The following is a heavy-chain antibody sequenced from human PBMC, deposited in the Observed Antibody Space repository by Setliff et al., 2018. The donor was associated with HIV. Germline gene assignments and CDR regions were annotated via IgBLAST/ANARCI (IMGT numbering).Heavy chain of an antibody. Sequence: PSETLSLTCAVYGGSFSVYYWSWIRQPPGKGLEWIGEINHSGSTNYNPSLKSRVTISVDTSKNQFSLKLSSVTAADTAVYYCARGATREFIVGATIFDYWGQGTLVTVSS. CDR3: ARGATREFIVGATIFDY. CDR1: GGSFSVYY. D-gene: IGHD1-26*01. CDR2: INHSGST. V-gene: IGHV4-34*01. J-gene: IGHJ4*02.